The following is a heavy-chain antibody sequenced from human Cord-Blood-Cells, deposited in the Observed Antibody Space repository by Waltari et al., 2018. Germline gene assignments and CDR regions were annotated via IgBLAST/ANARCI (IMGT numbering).Heavy chain of an antibody. D-gene: IGHD3-10*01. CDR3: ARDTWFGELFDY. J-gene: IGHJ4*02. CDR2: IKQDGSEK. Sequence: EVQLVESGGGLVQPGGSLRPACPGSGFTFSRYVLSWHRQAPGKGLEWVANIKQDGSEKYYVDSVKGRFTISRDNAKNSLYLQMNSLRAEDTAVYYCARDTWFGELFDYWGQGTLVTVSS. CDR1: GFTFSRYV. V-gene: IGHV3-7*01.